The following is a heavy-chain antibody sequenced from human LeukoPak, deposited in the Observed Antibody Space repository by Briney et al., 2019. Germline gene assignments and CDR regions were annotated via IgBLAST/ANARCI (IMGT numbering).Heavy chain of an antibody. CDR3: ARDPWADHNDIVYYYYYMDV. V-gene: IGHV3-30*01. J-gene: IGHJ6*03. Sequence: GGSLRPSCAASAFTLSSYSLHSVRQTPGKGLEWESVIQYEGRKKYYAVYVKSRITISRDKSKNTLYLQMDTLRPEDTAVYYCARDPWADHNDIVYYYYYMDVWGKGTTVTVS. CDR2: IQYEGRKK. D-gene: IGHD3-16*02. CDR1: AFTLSSYS.